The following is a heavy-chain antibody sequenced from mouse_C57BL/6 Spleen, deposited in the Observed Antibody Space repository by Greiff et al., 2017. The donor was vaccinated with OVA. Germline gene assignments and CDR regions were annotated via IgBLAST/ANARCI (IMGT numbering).Heavy chain of an antibody. D-gene: IGHD1-1*01. CDR3: TRWDGSNAMDY. CDR2: IDPETGGT. V-gene: IGHV1-15*01. CDR1: GYTFTDYE. Sequence: QVQLQQSGAELVRPGASVTLSCKASGYTFTDYEMHWVKQTPVHGLEWIGAIDPETGGTAYNQKFKGKAILTADKSSSTAYMELRSLTSEDSAVYYCTRWDGSNAMDYWGQGTSVTVSS. J-gene: IGHJ4*01.